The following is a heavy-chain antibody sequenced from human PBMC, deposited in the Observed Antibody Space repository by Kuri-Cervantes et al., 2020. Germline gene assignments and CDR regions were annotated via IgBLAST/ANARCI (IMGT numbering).Heavy chain of an antibody. D-gene: IGHD1-20*01. Sequence: GESLKISCAASGFTFSSYGMHWVRQAPGKGLEWVAVISYDGSNKYYADSVKGRFTISRDNSKNTLYLQMNSLRAEDTAVYYCAKDVGPTITGTKFDPWGQGTLVTVSS. CDR3: AKDVGPTITGTKFDP. CDR2: ISYDGSNK. CDR1: GFTFSSYG. V-gene: IGHV3-30*18. J-gene: IGHJ5*02.